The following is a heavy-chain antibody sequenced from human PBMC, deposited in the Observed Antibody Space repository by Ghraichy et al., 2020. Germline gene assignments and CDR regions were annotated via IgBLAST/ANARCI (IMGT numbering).Heavy chain of an antibody. CDR1: VGSFSGYY. CDR3: ARRRQTWSAAEGDAFDI. V-gene: IGHV4-34*01. Sequence: SETLSLTCAVYVGSFSGYYWSWIRQPPGRGLEWIGEINPTGTTNNNPSLKSRLTLSVDPSKNQFSLQLKSVTAADTAVYYCARRRQTWSAAEGDAFDIWGHGTIVTVSS. CDR2: INPTGTT. D-gene: IGHD5-18*01. J-gene: IGHJ3*02.